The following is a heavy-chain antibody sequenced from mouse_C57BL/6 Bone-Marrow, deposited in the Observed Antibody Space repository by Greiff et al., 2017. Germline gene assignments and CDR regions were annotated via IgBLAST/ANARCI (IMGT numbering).Heavy chain of an antibody. V-gene: IGHV7-3*01. D-gene: IGHD1-1*01. CDR1: GFTFTDYY. J-gene: IGHJ1*03. CDR3: ARSHYYYGSSYWYFDV. Sequence: EVMLVESGGGLVQPGGSLSLSCAASGFTFTDYYMSWVRQPPGKALEWLGFIRNKANGYTTEYSASVKGRFTISRDNSQSILYLQMNALRAEDSATCYCARSHYYYGSSYWYFDVWGTGTTVTVSS. CDR2: IRNKANGYTT.